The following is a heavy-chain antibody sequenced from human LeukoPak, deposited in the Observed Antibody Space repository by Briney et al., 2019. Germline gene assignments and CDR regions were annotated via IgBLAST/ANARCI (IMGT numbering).Heavy chain of an antibody. CDR1: GFTFSSYE. V-gene: IGHV3-21*01. J-gene: IGHJ5*02. CDR2: ISSSSSYI. CDR3: ARDGRSYYDFWSGYYSGNWFDP. D-gene: IGHD3-3*01. Sequence: PGGSLRLSCAASGFTFSSYEMNWVRQAPGKGLEWVSSISSSSSYIYYADSVKGRFTISRDNAKNSLYLQMNSLRAEDTAVYYCARDGRSYYDFWSGYYSGNWFDPWGQGTLVTVSS.